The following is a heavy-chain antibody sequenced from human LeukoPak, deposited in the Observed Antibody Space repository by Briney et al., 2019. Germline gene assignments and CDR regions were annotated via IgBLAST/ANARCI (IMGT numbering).Heavy chain of an antibody. CDR2: IYSGGST. D-gene: IGHD3-22*01. V-gene: IGHV3-53*01. CDR1: GFTVSSNY. Sequence: GGSLRLSCAASGFTVSSNYMSWVRQAPGKGLEWVSVIYSGGSTYYSDSVKGRFTISRDNPKNALFLQMNSLRPEDTAVYFCAKRGVVIRVILVGFHKEANYFDPWGQGALVTVSS. CDR3: AKRGVVIRVILVGFHKEANYFDP. J-gene: IGHJ4*02.